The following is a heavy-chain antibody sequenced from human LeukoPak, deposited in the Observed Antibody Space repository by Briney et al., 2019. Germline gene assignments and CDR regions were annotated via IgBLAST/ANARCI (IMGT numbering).Heavy chain of an antibody. CDR3: ARDSTYYYDSGSSGPHYFDN. Sequence: PGKSLRLSCAASGFTFSNYAMHWVRQAPGKGLEWVSLISSGGTYEYYADSVKGRFTISRDNSKNTLYLKLTSLRAEDTAVYYCARDSTYYYDSGSSGPHYFDNWGQGTLVTVSS. CDR1: GFTFSNYA. CDR2: ISSGGTYE. V-gene: IGHV3-30*01. J-gene: IGHJ4*02. D-gene: IGHD3-10*01.